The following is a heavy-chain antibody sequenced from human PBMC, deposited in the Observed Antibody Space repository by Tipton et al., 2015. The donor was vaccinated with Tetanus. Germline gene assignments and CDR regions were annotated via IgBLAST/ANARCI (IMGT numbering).Heavy chain of an antibody. D-gene: IGHD1-1*01. CDR2: LFPGASES. CDR3: AKVSAPGTIATGNFDY. V-gene: IGHV5-51*01. CDR1: GYSFSSYW. Sequence: QLVQSGAEVKKPGESLKISCRGSGYSFSSYWIAWVRQVPGKGLEWMGILFPGASESRYSPSFQGQVTMSGDNSTRTAYLQWNSLRASDTATYYCAKVSAPGTIATGNFDYWGQGTPVTVSS. J-gene: IGHJ4*02.